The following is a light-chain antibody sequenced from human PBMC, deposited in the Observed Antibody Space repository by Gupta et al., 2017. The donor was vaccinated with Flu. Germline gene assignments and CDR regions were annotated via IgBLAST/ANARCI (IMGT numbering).Light chain of an antibody. CDR2: STS. V-gene: IGLV7-43*01. Sequence: QTVVTQEPSLTVSPGGTVTLTCASRTGAVNSGYYPTWSQQKPGHAPSALLYSTSSIHSWTPARYSGSFLVCKAALTLAGVQPEAEADYYCLPYYGCTELGVFGGGTKLTVL. CDR3: LPYYGCTELGV. CDR1: TGAVNSGYY. J-gene: IGLJ3*02.